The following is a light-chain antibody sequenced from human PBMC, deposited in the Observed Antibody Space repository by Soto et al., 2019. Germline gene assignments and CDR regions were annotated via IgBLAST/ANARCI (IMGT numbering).Light chain of an antibody. CDR2: EVG. Sequence: QSVLTQPASVSGSPGQSITISCTGSSSDAGGYHYVSWYQQYPGEAPKLVLSEVGNLPSGFSNRFSGSHSGSAASLTLSGLQPGDEADYYCCSYTSSTTPLFGGGT. J-gene: IGLJ2*01. V-gene: IGLV2-14*01. CDR3: CSYTSSTTPL. CDR1: SSDAGGYHY.